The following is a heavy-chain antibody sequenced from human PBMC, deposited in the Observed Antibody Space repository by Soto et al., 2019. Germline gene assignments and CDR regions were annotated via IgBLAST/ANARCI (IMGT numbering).Heavy chain of an antibody. CDR2: ISAYNGNT. CDR1: GYTFTSYG. CDR3: ARDLDDFWSGYSYYYYGMDV. D-gene: IGHD3-3*01. Sequence: ASVKVSCKASGYTFTSYGISWVRQAPGQGLEWMGWISAYNGNTNYAQKLQGRVTMTTDTSTSTAYMELRSLRSDDTAVYYCARDLDDFWSGYSYYYYGMDVWGQGTTVTSP. J-gene: IGHJ6*02. V-gene: IGHV1-18*01.